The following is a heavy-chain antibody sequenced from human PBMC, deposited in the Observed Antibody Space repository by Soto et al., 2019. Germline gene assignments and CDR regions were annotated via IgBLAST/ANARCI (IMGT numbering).Heavy chain of an antibody. CDR1: GFIFSHYA. V-gene: IGHV3-30-3*01. Sequence: QVQLVESGGGVVQPGRFLRLSCTASGFIFSHYAMHWVRQAPGKGLEWVAVISYDGLHQYYADSVKGRFTISRDNSKNTLDLQMGSLRTEDTGLYYCARDSFDSSGYPDYWGQGTLVTVSS. D-gene: IGHD3-22*01. J-gene: IGHJ4*02. CDR2: ISYDGLHQ. CDR3: ARDSFDSSGYPDY.